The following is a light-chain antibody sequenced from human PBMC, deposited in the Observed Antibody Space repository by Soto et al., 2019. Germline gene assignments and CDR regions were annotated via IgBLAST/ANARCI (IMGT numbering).Light chain of an antibody. CDR2: EVS. CDR1: SSDVGGYNF. V-gene: IGLV2-14*01. Sequence: QSALTQPASVSGSLGQSITISCTGTSSDVGGYNFVSWHQQHPGKAPKLMIFEVSNRPSGISNRFSGSKSGNTASLTISGLQAEDEADYYCSSYTSSSTVLFGGGTKLTVL. J-gene: IGLJ2*01. CDR3: SSYTSSSTVL.